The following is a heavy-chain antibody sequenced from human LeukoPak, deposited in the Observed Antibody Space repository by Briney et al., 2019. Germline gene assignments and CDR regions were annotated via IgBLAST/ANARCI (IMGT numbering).Heavy chain of an antibody. J-gene: IGHJ4*02. CDR3: ARGGRSSGWYYFDY. V-gene: IGHV1-2*02. D-gene: IGHD6-19*01. Sequence: ASVKVSCKASGYTFTGYYMHWVRQAPGRGLEGMGWINPNSGGTDYAQKFQGRVTMTRDTSISTAYMELSRLRSDDTAVYYCARGGRSSGWYYFDYWGQGTLVTVSS. CDR2: INPNSGGT. CDR1: GYTFTGYY.